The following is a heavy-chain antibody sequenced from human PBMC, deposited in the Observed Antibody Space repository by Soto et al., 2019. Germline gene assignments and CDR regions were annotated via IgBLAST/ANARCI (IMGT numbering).Heavy chain of an antibody. CDR2: IWYDGSNK. CDR1: GFTFNDYG. V-gene: IGHV3-33*01. J-gene: IGHJ4*02. D-gene: IGHD1-1*01. CDR3: ERQYLGNIRLRGLDS. Sequence: QVQLVESGGGVVQPGRSLRLSCAASGFTFNDYGMHWVRQAPGKGLEWVAVIWYDGSNKYYGDSLKGRFTISRDNSKNTLFQQMNSLRAEDTAVYYCERQYLGNIRLRGLDSWGQGTLVTVSS.